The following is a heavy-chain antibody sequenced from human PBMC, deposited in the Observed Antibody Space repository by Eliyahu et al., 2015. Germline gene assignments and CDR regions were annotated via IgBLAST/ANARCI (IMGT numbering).Heavy chain of an antibody. CDR2: INPSGGST. D-gene: IGHD6-19*01. CDR1: GYTFTSYY. CDR3: ARDATFGQWLAPRGGDFDY. V-gene: IGHV1-46*01. Sequence: QVQLVQSGAEVKKPGASVKVSCKASGYTFTSYYMHWVRQAPGQGLEWMGIINPSGGSTSYAQKFQGRVTMTRDTSTSKVYMELSSLRSEDTAVYYCARDATFGQWLAPRGGDFDYWGQGTLVTVSS. J-gene: IGHJ4*02.